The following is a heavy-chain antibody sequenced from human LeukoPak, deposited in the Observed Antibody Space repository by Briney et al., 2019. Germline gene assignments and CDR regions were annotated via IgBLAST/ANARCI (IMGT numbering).Heavy chain of an antibody. CDR2: IYYSGST. J-gene: IGHJ4*02. V-gene: IGHV4-39*01. D-gene: IGHD5-12*01. Sequence: PSETLSLTCTVSGGSISSSSYYWGWIRQPPGKGLEWIGSIYYSGSTYYNPSLKSRVTISVDTSKNQFSLKLSSVTAADTAVYYCARVSADGYNYVWDISDYWGQGTLVTVSS. CDR3: ARVSADGYNYVWDISDY. CDR1: GGSISSSSYY.